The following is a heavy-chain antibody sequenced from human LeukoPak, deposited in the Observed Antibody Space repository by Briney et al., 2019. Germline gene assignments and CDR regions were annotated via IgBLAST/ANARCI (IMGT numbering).Heavy chain of an antibody. CDR1: GYTFTDYY. D-gene: IGHD5-18*01. Sequence: ASVKVSCKASGYTFTDYYIHWVRQAPGQGLEWTGRINPISGDTNYAQKFQGRVTMTRDTSITTAYMELSRLRSDDTAMYYCALDRDGDTAISDHWGQGTLVTVSS. CDR2: INPISGDT. J-gene: IGHJ4*02. V-gene: IGHV1-2*06. CDR3: ALDRDGDTAISDH.